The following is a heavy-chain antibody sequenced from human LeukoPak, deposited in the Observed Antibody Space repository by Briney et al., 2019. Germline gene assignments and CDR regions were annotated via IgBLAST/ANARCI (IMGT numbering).Heavy chain of an antibody. CDR3: AREAALDCSSTSCYPEAVDY. Sequence: GASVKVSCKASGYTFTGYYMHWLRQAPGQGLEWMGWINPNSGGTNYAQKFQGRVTMTRDTSISTAYMELSRLRSDDTAVYYCAREAALDCSSTSCYPEAVDYWGQGTLVTVSS. V-gene: IGHV1-2*02. CDR1: GYTFTGYY. J-gene: IGHJ4*02. CDR2: INPNSGGT. D-gene: IGHD2-2*01.